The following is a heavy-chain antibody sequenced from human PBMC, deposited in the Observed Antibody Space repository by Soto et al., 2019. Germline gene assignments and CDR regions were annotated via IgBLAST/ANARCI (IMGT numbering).Heavy chain of an antibody. Sequence: SLRLSCAASAFNFNTYWIYWFRHAPGKGLEWVANTDTDGTRKNYVDSVKGRFIISRDNAKNSLFLQRNSLRVEDTAVYYCGRVPLDGNYANGVDVWGQGTTVTVSS. J-gene: IGHJ6*02. CDR1: AFNFNTYW. V-gene: IGHV3-7*03. D-gene: IGHD4-17*01. CDR2: TDTDGTRK. CDR3: GRVPLDGNYANGVDV.